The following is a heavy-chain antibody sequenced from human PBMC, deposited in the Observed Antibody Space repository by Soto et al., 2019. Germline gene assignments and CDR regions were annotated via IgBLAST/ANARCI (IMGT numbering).Heavy chain of an antibody. CDR3: ASRSSGWYFDY. V-gene: IGHV3-23*01. D-gene: IGHD6-19*01. CDR1: GFTFSSYA. J-gene: IGHJ4*02. Sequence: EVQLLESGGGLVQPGGSLRLSCAASGFTFSSYAMSWVRQAPGKGLEWVSVISGSGGSTYYADSVKGRFTISRDNAKNTLYLQMNSLRAEDTAVYYCASRSSGWYFDYWGQGTLVTVSS. CDR2: ISGSGGST.